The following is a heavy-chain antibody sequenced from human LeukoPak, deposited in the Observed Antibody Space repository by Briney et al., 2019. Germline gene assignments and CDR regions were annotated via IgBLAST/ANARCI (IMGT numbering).Heavy chain of an antibody. CDR3: ASAGERSDAFDI. J-gene: IGHJ3*02. CDR2: IDPSDSYT. Sequence: ESLNISCKGSGYSFTSYWISWVRQMPGKGLEWMGRIDPSDSYTNYSPSFQGHVTISADKSISTAYLQWSSLKASDTAMYYCASAGERSDAFDIWGQGTMVTVSS. D-gene: IGHD1-1*01. V-gene: IGHV5-10-1*01. CDR1: GYSFTSYW.